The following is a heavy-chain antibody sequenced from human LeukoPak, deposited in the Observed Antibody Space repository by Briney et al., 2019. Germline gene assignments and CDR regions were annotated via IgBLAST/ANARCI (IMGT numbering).Heavy chain of an antibody. CDR2: INPRDSDT. D-gene: IGHD3-16*02. CDR1: GYSFTSYW. J-gene: IGHJ4*02. Sequence: GESLKISCKVSGYSFTSYWIGWVRQMPGKGLEWMGIINPRDSDTKYSPSFQGQVTISVDKSISTAYLQWGSLKASDTAMYYCARQSVDGRYTFDYWGQGTLVTVSS. V-gene: IGHV5-51*01. CDR3: ARQSVDGRYTFDY.